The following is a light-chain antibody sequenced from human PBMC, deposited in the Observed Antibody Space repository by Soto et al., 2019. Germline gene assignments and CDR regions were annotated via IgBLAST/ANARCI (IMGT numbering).Light chain of an antibody. CDR1: TSNLGAGYD. V-gene: IGLV1-40*01. CDR3: QSYDTGLTGHVL. Sequence: QSVLTQPPSVSGAPGQRVTLSCTGNTSNLGAGYDVHWYQQLPGAAPKLVIFGNRNRPSGVPERFSGSKSGTSASLAITGLQAEDEADYYCQSYDTGLTGHVLFGGGTKLTVL. J-gene: IGLJ2*01. CDR2: GNR.